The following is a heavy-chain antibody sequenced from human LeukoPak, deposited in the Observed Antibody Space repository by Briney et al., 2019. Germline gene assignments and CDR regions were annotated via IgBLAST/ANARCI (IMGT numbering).Heavy chain of an antibody. J-gene: IGHJ6*03. Sequence: GGALGSSWAASCITISNYSQNLGRPASGEGVGGGLNISSSSSTIYYAGSVKGRFTISRDNTKNSLCLQMNSLRAEDTAVYYCARDRTSYGITRGFMDVWGKGTTVTVSS. V-gene: IGHV3-48*04. CDR1: CITISNYS. CDR2: ISSSSSTI. CDR3: ARDRTSYGITRGFMDV. D-gene: IGHD5-18*01.